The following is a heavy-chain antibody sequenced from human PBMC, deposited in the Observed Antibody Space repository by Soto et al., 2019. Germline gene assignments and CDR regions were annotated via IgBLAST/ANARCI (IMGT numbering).Heavy chain of an antibody. CDR1: GGSFSGYY. J-gene: IGHJ4*02. CDR2: INHSGST. D-gene: IGHD3-3*01. Sequence: SETLSLTCAVYGGSFSGYYWSWIRQPPGKGLEWIGEINHSGSTNYNPSLKSRVTISVDTSKNQFSLKLSSVTAADTAVYYCARGRPRITIFGVVGGTIFDYWGQGTLVTASS. CDR3: ARGRPRITIFGVVGGTIFDY. V-gene: IGHV4-34*01.